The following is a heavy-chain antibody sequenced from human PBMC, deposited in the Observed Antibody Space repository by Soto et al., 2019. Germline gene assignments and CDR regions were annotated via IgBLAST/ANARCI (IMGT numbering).Heavy chain of an antibody. Sequence: AGGSLRLSCAASGFTFSSYAMSWVRQAPGKGLEWVSAISGSGGSTYYADSVKGRFTISRDSSKNTLYLQMNSLRAEDTAVYYCAKDVKNLASNWFDPWGQGTLVTVSS. J-gene: IGHJ5*02. V-gene: IGHV3-23*01. CDR3: AKDVKNLASNWFDP. CDR2: ISGSGGST. CDR1: GFTFSSYA.